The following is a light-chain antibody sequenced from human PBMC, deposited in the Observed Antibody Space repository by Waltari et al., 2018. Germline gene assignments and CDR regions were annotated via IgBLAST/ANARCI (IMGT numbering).Light chain of an antibody. V-gene: IGKV4-1*01. CDR2: WAS. CDR1: QSVLYSSNNKNY. Sequence: DIVMTQSPDSLAVSLGERATINCKSSQSVLYSSNNKNYLAWYQQKPGQPPKLLIYWASTRESGVPDRFSGSGSGTDFTLTISSLQAEDVAVYYCQQYYSTPHELTFGGGTKVEIK. J-gene: IGKJ4*01. CDR3: QQYYSTPHELT.